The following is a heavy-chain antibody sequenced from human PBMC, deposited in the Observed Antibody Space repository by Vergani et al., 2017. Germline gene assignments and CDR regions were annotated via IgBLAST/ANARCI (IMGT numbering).Heavy chain of an antibody. CDR3: ARYCSGGSCYSGAFDI. CDR1: GFTFSSYA. Sequence: EVQLLESGGGLVQPGGTLRLSCAASGFTFSSYAMSWVRQAPGKGLEWVSSISSSSSYIYYADSVKGRFTISRDNAKNSLYLQMNSLRAEDTAVYYCARYCSGGSCYSGAFDIWGQGTMVTVSS. J-gene: IGHJ3*02. CDR2: ISSSSSYI. V-gene: IGHV3-21*01. D-gene: IGHD2-15*01.